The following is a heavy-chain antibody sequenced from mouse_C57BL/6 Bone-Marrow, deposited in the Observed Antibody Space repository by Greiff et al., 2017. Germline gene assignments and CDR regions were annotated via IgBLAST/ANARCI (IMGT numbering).Heavy chain of an antibody. V-gene: IGHV1-58*01. D-gene: IGHD2-4*01. J-gene: IGHJ3*01. CDR2: IYIGNGYT. CDR3: ARSDDYDGTYD. CDR1: GYTFTSYG. Sequence: VQLQQSGAELVRPGSSVQMSCKTSGYTFTSYGINWVKQRPGPGLDWIGYIYIGNGYTEYNEKFKGKATLTSDTASSTAYMQLSSLTSEDSAIYVCARSDDYDGTYDWGQGTLVTVSA.